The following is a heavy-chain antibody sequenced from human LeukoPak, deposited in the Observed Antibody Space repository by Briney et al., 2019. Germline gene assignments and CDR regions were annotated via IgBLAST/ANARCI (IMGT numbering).Heavy chain of an antibody. CDR3: AREPGIAAAAVDY. D-gene: IGHD6-13*01. J-gene: IGHJ4*02. V-gene: IGHV1-2*02. CDR1: GYTFTGYY. Sequence: EASVKVSCKASGYTFTGYYMHWVRQAPGQGLEWMGWTNPNSGGTNYAQKFQGRVTMTRDTSISTAYMELSRLRSDDTAVYYCAREPGIAAAAVDYWGQGTLVTVSS. CDR2: TNPNSGGT.